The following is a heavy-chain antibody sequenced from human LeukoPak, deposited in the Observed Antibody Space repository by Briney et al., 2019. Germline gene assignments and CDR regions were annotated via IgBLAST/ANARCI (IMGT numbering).Heavy chain of an antibody. V-gene: IGHV3-11*04. Sequence: GGSLRLSCAASGFTFSDYYMSWIRQAPGKGLEWISYISSSGSTIYYADSVKGRFTISRDNAKNSLYLQMNSLRAEDTAVYYCARGDQYQLLFAGYFQHWGQGTLVTVSS. D-gene: IGHD2-2*01. J-gene: IGHJ1*01. CDR2: ISSSGSTI. CDR1: GFTFSDYY. CDR3: ARGDQYQLLFAGYFQH.